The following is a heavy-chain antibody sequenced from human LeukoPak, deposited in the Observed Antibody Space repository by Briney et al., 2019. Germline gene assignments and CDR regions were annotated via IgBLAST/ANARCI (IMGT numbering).Heavy chain of an antibody. CDR3: AREGSGSYLGYYYYMEV. Sequence: PSETLSLTCTVSGGSISSYYYSWIRQPAGKGLEWIGRINTSGSTNYNPSLKSRVTISADKSKEQFSLRLTSVTAADTAVYYCAREGSGSYLGYYYYMEVWGTGTTVTVSS. J-gene: IGHJ6*03. V-gene: IGHV4-4*07. CDR2: INTSGST. CDR1: GGSISSYY. D-gene: IGHD3-10*01.